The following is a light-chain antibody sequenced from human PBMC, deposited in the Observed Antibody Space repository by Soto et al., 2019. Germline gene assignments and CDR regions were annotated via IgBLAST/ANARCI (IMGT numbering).Light chain of an antibody. J-gene: IGLJ1*01. CDR2: DVS. CDR3: CSYATNFYL. Sequence: QSALTQPRSVSGSPGRSVTISCTGPTIDVDSSNYVSWYQQHPGKAPKLMIYDVSERPSGVPDRFSGSKSGSTASLTISGLQAEDEADYYCCSYATNFYLLGSATKVTV. V-gene: IGLV2-11*01. CDR1: TIDVDSSNY.